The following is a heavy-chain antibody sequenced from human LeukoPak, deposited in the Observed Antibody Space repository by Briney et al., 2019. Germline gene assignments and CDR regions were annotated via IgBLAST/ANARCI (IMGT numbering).Heavy chain of an antibody. D-gene: IGHD3-3*01. Sequence: SETLSLTCTVSGYSISSGYYWGWIRQPPGKGLEWIGSIYHSGSTYYNPSLKSRVTISVDTSKSQFSLKLCSVTAADTAVYYCARDPYYDFWSGYSTSWFDPWGQGTLVTVSS. CDR3: ARDPYYDFWSGYSTSWFDP. CDR1: GYSISSGYY. V-gene: IGHV4-38-2*02. CDR2: IYHSGST. J-gene: IGHJ5*02.